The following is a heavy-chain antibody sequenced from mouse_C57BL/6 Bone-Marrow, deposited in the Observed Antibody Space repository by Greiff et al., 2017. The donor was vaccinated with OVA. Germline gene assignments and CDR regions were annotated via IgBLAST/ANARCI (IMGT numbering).Heavy chain of an antibody. D-gene: IGHD2-4*01. CDR3: ARSRLRWDFDV. Sequence: VQLQQSGAELVRPGTSVKMSCKASGYTFTNYWLGWAKQRPGHGLEWIGDIYPGGGYTNYNEKFKGKATLTADKPSSTAYMQCSSLTSEDSAIYYCARSRLRWDFDVWGTGTTVTVSS. CDR2: IYPGGGYT. V-gene: IGHV1-63*01. CDR1: GYTFTNYW. J-gene: IGHJ1*03.